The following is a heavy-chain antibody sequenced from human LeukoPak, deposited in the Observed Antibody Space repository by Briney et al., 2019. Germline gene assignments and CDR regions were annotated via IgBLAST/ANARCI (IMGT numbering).Heavy chain of an antibody. J-gene: IGHJ3*02. CDR1: GFTFSSYA. CDR2: ISYDGSNK. V-gene: IGHV3-30*04. D-gene: IGHD3-10*01. CDR3: ARETREILWFGEPATFDI. Sequence: GGSLRLSCAASGFTFSSYAMHWVRQAPGKGLEWVAVISYDGSNKYYADSVKGRFTISRDNSKNTLYLQMNSLRAEDTAVYYCARETREILWFGEPATFDIWGQGTMVTVSS.